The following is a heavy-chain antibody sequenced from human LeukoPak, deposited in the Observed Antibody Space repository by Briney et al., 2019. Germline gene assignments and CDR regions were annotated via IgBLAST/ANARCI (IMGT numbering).Heavy chain of an antibody. V-gene: IGHV3-11*01. CDR3: ARRRDYFDY. CDR1: GFDLSDYC. Sequence: TGGSLRLSCVVSGFDLSDYCMSWIRQAPGKGLEWISYISSSGGNIYFADAVKGRFTMSRDNARGSLYLQMNSLRADDTAIYYCARRRDYFDYWGQGTLVTVSS. CDR2: ISSSGGNI. J-gene: IGHJ4*02.